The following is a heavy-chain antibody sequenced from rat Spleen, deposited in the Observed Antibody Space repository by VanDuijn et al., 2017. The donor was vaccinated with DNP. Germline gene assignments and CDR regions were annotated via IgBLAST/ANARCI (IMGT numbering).Heavy chain of an antibody. V-gene: IGHV3-1*01. D-gene: IGHD1-6*01. CDR3: ARSSSILDYFNY. CDR2: ISYSGST. Sequence: EVQLQESGPGLVKPSQSLSLACSVTTYSITSDYWGWLRKFPGNKMEWMGYISYSGSTGYNPSLKSRISITRDTSKNQFFLQLNSVTTEDTATYYCARSSSILDYFNYWGQGVMVTVSS. CDR1: TYSITSDY. J-gene: IGHJ2*01.